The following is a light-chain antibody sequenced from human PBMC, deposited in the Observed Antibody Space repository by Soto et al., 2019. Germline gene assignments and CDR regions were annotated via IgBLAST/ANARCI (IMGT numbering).Light chain of an antibody. J-gene: IGKJ1*01. CDR1: QTISSW. CDR2: KAS. V-gene: IGKV1-5*03. CDR3: LQYYNFSWT. Sequence: DIQMPPSPSTLSGSVVDRVTITCRASQTISSWLAWYQQKPGKAPKLLIYKASTLKSGVPSRFSGSGSGTEFTLTISSLQPDDFATDHGLQYYNFSWTFGQGTKVEIK.